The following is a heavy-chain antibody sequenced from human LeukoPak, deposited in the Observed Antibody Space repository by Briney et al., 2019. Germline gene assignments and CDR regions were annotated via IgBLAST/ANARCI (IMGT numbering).Heavy chain of an antibody. CDR1: GGSISSGDYY. J-gene: IGHJ4*02. CDR2: IYYSGST. V-gene: IGHV4-30-4*01. D-gene: IGHD3-10*01. CDR3: ASLYGSGSSKIDY. Sequence: PSQTLSLTCTVSGGSISSGDYYWSWIRQPPGKGLEWIGYIYYSGSTYYNPSLKSRVTISVDTSKNQFSLKLSSVTAADTAVYYCASLYGSGSSKIDYWGQETLVTVSS.